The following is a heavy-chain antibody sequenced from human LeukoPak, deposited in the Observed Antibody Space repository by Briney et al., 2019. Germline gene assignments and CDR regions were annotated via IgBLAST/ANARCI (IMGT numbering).Heavy chain of an antibody. CDR1: GITLSDYW. D-gene: IGHD3/OR15-3a*01. CDR2: VESDGSRT. J-gene: IGHJ6*02. V-gene: IGHV3-74*03. CDR3: VRGGHKLDIETSRYYYGLDV. Sequence: PGGSLRLSCAASGITLSDYWMSWVRQGPGKGLVHVSRVESDGSRTVYADSVKGRFTISRDNAKNTMYLQMNSLRAEDTAVYYRVRGGHKLDIETSRYYYGLDVWGQGTTVTVSS.